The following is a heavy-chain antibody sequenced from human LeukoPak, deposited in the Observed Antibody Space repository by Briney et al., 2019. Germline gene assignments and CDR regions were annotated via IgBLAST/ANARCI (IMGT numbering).Heavy chain of an antibody. Sequence: SETLSLTSTVSGGSINSYYWSWIRQPPGKGLEWIGYIYYSGSTNYDPSLKSRVTISLDTSKNQFSLKLSSVTAADTAVYYCAARGDGYNNWYFDLWGRGTLWSVSS. CDR1: GGSINSYY. J-gene: IGHJ2*01. V-gene: IGHV4-59*01. CDR3: AARGDGYNNWYFDL. D-gene: IGHD5-24*01. CDR2: IYYSGST.